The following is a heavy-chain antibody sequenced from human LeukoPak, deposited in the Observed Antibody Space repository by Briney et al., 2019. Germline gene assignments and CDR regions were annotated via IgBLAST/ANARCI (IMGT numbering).Heavy chain of an antibody. CDR1: GFTFKLYW. V-gene: IGHV3-74*01. Sequence: TGGSLRLSCAASGFTFKLYWMHWVRQVPGKRPVWVSRINDDGSDTIYADSVRGRFTISRDDSKNTLYLQMNSLRPEDTAIYYCARDGLTGRTDGTLDHWGQGTLVTVSS. J-gene: IGHJ4*02. D-gene: IGHD1-20*01. CDR2: INDDGSDT. CDR3: ARDGLTGRTDGTLDH.